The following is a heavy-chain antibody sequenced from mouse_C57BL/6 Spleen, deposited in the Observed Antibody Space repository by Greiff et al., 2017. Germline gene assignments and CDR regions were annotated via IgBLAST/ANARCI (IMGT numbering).Heavy chain of an antibody. Sequence: QVQLKQPGTELVKPGASVKLSCTASGYTFTSYWMHWVKQRPGQGLEWIGNINPSNGGTNYNEKLKSKATLTVDKSSSTAYMQLSSLTSEDSAVYYCARPLTALYAMDDWGQGTSVTVSS. CDR2: INPSNGGT. J-gene: IGHJ4*01. CDR1: GYTFTSYW. CDR3: ARPLTALYAMDD. D-gene: IGHD4-1*01. V-gene: IGHV1-53*01.